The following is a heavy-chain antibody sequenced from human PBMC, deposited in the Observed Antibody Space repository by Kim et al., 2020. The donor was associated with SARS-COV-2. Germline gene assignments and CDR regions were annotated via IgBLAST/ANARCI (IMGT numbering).Heavy chain of an antibody. V-gene: IGHV3-7*01. CDR2: K. D-gene: IGHD3-10*02. J-gene: IGHJ4*02. Sequence: KYYVDSVRGLFSMSRANAKNSLYLQMSSLRPEDTAIYYCAACDTAHVPGGIWGQGTLVSVSS. CDR3: AACDTAHVPGGI.